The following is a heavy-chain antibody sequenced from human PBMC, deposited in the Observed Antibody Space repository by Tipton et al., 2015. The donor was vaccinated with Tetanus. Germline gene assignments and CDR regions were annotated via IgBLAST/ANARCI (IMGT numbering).Heavy chain of an antibody. V-gene: IGHV3-7*01. D-gene: IGHD3-3*01. Sequence: GSLRLSCAASGFAFSSYLMTWVRQAPGKGLELVASLKHDATEEYYVDSVQGRFTISRDTSKNTLYLQMDSLRAEDTAVYYCARNGPPHYDFWNGYGLDVWGQGTAVTVSS. CDR3: ARNGPPHYDFWNGYGLDV. CDR2: LKHDATEE. CDR1: GFAFSSYL. J-gene: IGHJ6*02.